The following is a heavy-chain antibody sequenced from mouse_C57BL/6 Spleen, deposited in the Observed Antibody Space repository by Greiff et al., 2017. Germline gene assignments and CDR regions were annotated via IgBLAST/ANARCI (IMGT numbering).Heavy chain of an antibody. J-gene: IGHJ1*03. CDR1: GFTFSDAW. CDR3: TSYYYGDYWYFDV. CDR2: IRNKANNHAT. V-gene: IGHV6-6*01. Sequence: EVKLVESGGGLVQPGGSMKLSCAASGFTFSDAWMDWVRQSPEKGLEWVAEIRNKANNHATYYAESVQGRFTISRDDSKSSVYLQMNSLRAEDTGIYYCTSYYYGDYWYFDVWGTGTTVTVSS. D-gene: IGHD1-1*01.